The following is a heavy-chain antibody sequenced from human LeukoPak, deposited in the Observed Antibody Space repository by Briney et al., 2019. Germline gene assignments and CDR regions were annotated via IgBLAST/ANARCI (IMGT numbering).Heavy chain of an antibody. D-gene: IGHD6-13*01. V-gene: IGHV4-4*07. CDR2: IDISGST. J-gene: IGHJ6*03. Sequence: SETLSLTCTVSGGSIRSSYWSWVRQPAGKGLEWIGHIDISGSTNYKSSLKSRVTMSVDTSKNQFSLKVSSVTAADTAVYYCARLGYSSSWYEDPSYYYYMDVWGKGTTVTVSS. CDR3: ARLGYSSSWYEDPSYYYYMDV. CDR1: GGSIRSSY.